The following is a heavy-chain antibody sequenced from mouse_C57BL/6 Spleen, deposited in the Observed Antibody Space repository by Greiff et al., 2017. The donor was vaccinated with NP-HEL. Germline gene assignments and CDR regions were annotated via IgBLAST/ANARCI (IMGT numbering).Heavy chain of an antibody. CDR1: GYSITSGYY. CDR2: ISYDGGN. CDR3: ARLYYDYDGDY. Sequence: EVKLVESGPGLVKPSQSLSLTCSVTGYSITSGYYWNWIRQFPGNKLEWVGYISYDGGNNYNPSLKNRISITRDTSKNQFFLKLNSVTTEDTATYYCARLYYDYDGDYWGQGTTLTVSS. D-gene: IGHD2-4*01. J-gene: IGHJ2*01. V-gene: IGHV3-6*01.